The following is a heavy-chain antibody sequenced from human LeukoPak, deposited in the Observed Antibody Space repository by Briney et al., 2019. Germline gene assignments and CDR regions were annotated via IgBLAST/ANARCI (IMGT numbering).Heavy chain of an antibody. D-gene: IGHD4-23*01. Sequence: ASVKVSCKASGYTFTSYGISWVRQAPGQGLEWMGWLSAYNGNTNYAQKLQGRVTMTTDTSTSTAYMELRSLRSDDTAVYYCARVTTVVKRGAVFDYWGEGALVTVSS. CDR3: ARVTTVVKRGAVFDY. J-gene: IGHJ4*02. V-gene: IGHV1-18*01. CDR1: GYTFTSYG. CDR2: LSAYNGNT.